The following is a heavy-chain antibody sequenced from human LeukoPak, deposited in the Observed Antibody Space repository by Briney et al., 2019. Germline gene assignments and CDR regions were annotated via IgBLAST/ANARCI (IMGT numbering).Heavy chain of an antibody. CDR1: GFTFSDYY. V-gene: IGHV3-11*01. J-gene: IGHJ3*02. CDR2: ISSSGSTI. D-gene: IGHD2-2*01. CDR3: ARVGCSSTSCDDAFDI. Sequence: GGSLRLSCAASGFTFSDYYMSWIRQAPGKGLEWVSYISSSGSTIYYADSVKGRFTISRDNAKNSLYLQMNSLRAEDTAVYYCARVGCSSTSCDDAFDIWGQGTMVTVSS.